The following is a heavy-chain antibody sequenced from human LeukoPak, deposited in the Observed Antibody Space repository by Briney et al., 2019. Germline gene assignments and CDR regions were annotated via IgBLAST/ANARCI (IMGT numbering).Heavy chain of an antibody. V-gene: IGHV1-2*02. CDR3: ARDRGGSSRGEDYYYMDV. Sequence: ASVKVSCKASGYTFTGYYMHWVRQAPGQGLEWMGWINPNSGGTNYAQKFQGRVTMTRDTSTSTVYMELSSLRSEDTAVYYCARDRGGSSRGEDYYYMDVWGKGTTVTISS. J-gene: IGHJ6*03. D-gene: IGHD2-15*01. CDR2: INPNSGGT. CDR1: GYTFTGYY.